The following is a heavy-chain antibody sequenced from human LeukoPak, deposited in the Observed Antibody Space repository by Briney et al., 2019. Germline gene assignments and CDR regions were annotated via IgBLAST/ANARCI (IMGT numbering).Heavy chain of an antibody. CDR2: ISSSGSTR. CDR3: ARDSSWSPDY. D-gene: IGHD2-15*01. CDR1: GFTFSSYE. J-gene: IGHJ4*02. Sequence: PGGSLRLPCAPSGFTFSSYEMNWVRQAPGKGLEWVSYISSSGSTRYYADSVKGRFTISRDNAKNSLYLQMNSLRAEDTAVYYCARDSSWSPDYWGQGTLVTVSS. V-gene: IGHV3-48*03.